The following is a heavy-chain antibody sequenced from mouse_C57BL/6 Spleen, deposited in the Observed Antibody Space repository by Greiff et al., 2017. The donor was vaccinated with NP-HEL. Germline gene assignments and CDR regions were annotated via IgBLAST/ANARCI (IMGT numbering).Heavy chain of an antibody. CDR3: ARVPWAMDY. Sequence: VQLQQPGAELVRPGTSVKLSCKASGYTFTSYWMHWVKQRPGQGLEWIGVIDPSDSYTNYNQKFKGKATLTVDTSSSTAYMQLSSLTSEDSAVYYCARVPWAMDYWGQGTSVTVSS. CDR2: IDPSDSYT. V-gene: IGHV1-59*01. CDR1: GYTFTSYW. J-gene: IGHJ4*01. D-gene: IGHD5-1*01.